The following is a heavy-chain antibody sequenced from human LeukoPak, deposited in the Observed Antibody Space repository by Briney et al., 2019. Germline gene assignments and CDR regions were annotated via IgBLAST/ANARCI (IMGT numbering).Heavy chain of an antibody. D-gene: IGHD1-26*01. CDR1: GVTLSNYA. V-gene: IGHV3-23*01. CDR2: ISTSGGST. J-gene: IGHJ4*02. Sequence: PGGSLRLSCVASGVTLSNYAMSWARQAPGKGLEWVSTISTSGGSTYYADSVKGRFTISRDNSKNTLHLQMNSLRAEDTAVYYCAKSPSGDYFDYWGQGTLVTVSS. CDR3: AKSPSGDYFDY.